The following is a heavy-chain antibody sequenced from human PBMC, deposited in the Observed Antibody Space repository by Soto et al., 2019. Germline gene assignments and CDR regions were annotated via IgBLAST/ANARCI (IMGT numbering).Heavy chain of an antibody. CDR1: GGSISSDVSS. CDR2: IYHSGST. Sequence: QLQLQESGSGLVKPSQTLSLTCAVSGGSISSDVSSGGGFRQPPGKGLEWIGYIYHSGSTYYNPSLKSRVTISVDRSKNQFSLKLSSVTAADTAVYYCARGQVVAAQHWGQGTLVTVSS. J-gene: IGHJ4*02. V-gene: IGHV4-30-2*01. CDR3: ARGQVVAAQH. D-gene: IGHD2-15*01.